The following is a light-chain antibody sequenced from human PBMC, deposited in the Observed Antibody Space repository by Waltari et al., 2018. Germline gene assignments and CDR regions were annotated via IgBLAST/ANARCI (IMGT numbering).Light chain of an antibody. CDR1: SSDVGSYSS. CDR2: DVS. J-gene: IGLJ3*02. V-gene: IGLV2-14*03. Sequence: QSALTQPASVSGSPGQSITISCTGISSDVGSYSSVSWYQDHPGKGPKVIIYDVSDRPSGVSARFSGSKSGNTASLTISGLQAEDEAAYYCSSQSSDNVVLFGGGTKVTVL. CDR3: SSQSSDNVVL.